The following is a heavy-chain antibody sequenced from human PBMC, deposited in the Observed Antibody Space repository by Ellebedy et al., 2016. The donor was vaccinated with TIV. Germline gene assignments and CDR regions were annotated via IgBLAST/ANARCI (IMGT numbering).Heavy chain of an antibody. CDR2: IYWDDDK. D-gene: IGHD6-13*01. Sequence: SGPTLVKPTQTLTLTCTFSGFSLSTSGVGVGWIRQPPGKALEWLALIYWDDDKRYSPSLKSRLTITKDTSKNQVVLTMTNMDPVDTATYYCAHSIHLSIAAAGWVWFDPWGQGTLVTVSS. CDR3: AHSIHLSIAAAGWVWFDP. J-gene: IGHJ5*02. V-gene: IGHV2-5*02. CDR1: GFSLSTSGVG.